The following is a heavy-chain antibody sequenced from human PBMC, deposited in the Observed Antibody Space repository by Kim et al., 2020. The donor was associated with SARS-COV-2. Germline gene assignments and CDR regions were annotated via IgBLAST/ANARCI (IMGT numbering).Heavy chain of an antibody. D-gene: IGHD3-10*01. CDR2: ISVDDGNT. J-gene: IGHJ5*02. Sequence: ASVKVSCKASGYTFSRYDIAWVRQAPGEGLEWMGWISVDDGNTKYAQRLQGRVTVTADTSTSTAYMELRGLTSDDTAMYYCAKTELTRDGVGVDNWFEDWGQGTLVTVSS. V-gene: IGHV1-18*01. CDR1: GYTFSRYD. CDR3: AKTELTRDGVGVDNWFED.